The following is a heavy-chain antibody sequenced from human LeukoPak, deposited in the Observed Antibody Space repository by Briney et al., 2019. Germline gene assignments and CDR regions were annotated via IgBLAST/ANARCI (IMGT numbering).Heavy chain of an antibody. CDR2: INHSGST. D-gene: IGHD5-18*01. V-gene: IGHV4-34*01. CDR3: ARGYTWIQLWLPTRYYFDY. J-gene: IGHJ4*02. Sequence: SETLSLTCAVYGRSFSGYYWSWIRQPPGKGLEWIGEINHSGSTNYNPSLKSRVTISVDTSKNQFSLKLSSVTAADTAVYYCARGYTWIQLWLPTRYYFDYWGQGTLVTVSS. CDR1: GRSFSGYY.